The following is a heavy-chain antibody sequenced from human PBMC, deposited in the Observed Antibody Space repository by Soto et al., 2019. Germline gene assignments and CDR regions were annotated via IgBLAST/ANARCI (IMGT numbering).Heavy chain of an antibody. V-gene: IGHV5-10-1*01. CDR1: GYSFAGYW. CDR3: STRAYDTNGYYRFDP. Sequence: PGESLKISCKGSGYSFAGYWITWVRQKPGKGLEWMGRIDPSDSQTYYSPSFRGHVTISATKSITTVFLQWSSLRVSDTAMYYCSTRAYDTNGYYRFDPWGQGTLVTVSS. J-gene: IGHJ5*01. CDR2: IDPSDSQT. D-gene: IGHD3-22*01.